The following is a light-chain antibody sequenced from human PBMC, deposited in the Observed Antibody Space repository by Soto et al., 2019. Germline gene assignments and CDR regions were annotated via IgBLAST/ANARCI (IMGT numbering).Light chain of an antibody. CDR1: QSVSSY. CDR3: QQRSNWPIT. Sequence: EIVLTQSPATLSLSPGERDTLSCRASQSVSSYLAWYQQKPGQAPRLLIYDASNRATGIPARFSGSGSGTDLTLTISSQEPEDFAVYYCQQRSNWPITFGQGTRLEIK. V-gene: IGKV3-11*01. J-gene: IGKJ5*01. CDR2: DAS.